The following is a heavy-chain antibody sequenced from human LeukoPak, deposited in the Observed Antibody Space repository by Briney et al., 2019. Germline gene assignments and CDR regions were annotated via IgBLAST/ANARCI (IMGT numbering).Heavy chain of an antibody. Sequence: PGGSLRLSCAASGFTFSSYAMSWVRQTPGKGLEWVSTISGSGGSTYYADSVKGRFTISRDNSKNTLYLQMNSLRAEDTAIYYCAKSSWSVTPGYFVYWGQGTLVTVSS. V-gene: IGHV3-23*01. J-gene: IGHJ4*02. CDR3: AKSSWSVTPGYFVY. D-gene: IGHD4-17*01. CDR2: ISGSGGST. CDR1: GFTFSSYA.